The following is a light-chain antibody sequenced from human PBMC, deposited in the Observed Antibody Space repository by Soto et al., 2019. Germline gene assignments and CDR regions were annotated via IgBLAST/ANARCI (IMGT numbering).Light chain of an antibody. CDR1: SSDIGGYNY. V-gene: IGLV2-14*01. CDR2: EVS. Sequence: QSALTQPASVSGSPGQSITISCSGTSSDIGGYNYVSWYQQYSGKAPKVMIYEVSNRPSGVSNRFSGSKSGNTASLTISGLQPEDEADYFCCSYTSTSSLFVFGSGTQLTVL. J-gene: IGLJ7*01. CDR3: CSYTSTSSLFV.